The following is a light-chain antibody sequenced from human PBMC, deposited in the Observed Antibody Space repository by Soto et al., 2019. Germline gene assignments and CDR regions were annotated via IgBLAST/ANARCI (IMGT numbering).Light chain of an antibody. CDR3: SSYTSSSTLV. Sequence: QSVLTQPASVSGSPGQSITISCTGTSSNVGGYNYVSWYQQHPGKAPKVMIYEVNNRPSGVSDRFSGSKSGNTASLTISGLQAEDEADYYCSSYTSSSTLVFGTGTKLTVL. CDR2: EVN. V-gene: IGLV2-14*01. J-gene: IGLJ1*01. CDR1: SSNVGGYNY.